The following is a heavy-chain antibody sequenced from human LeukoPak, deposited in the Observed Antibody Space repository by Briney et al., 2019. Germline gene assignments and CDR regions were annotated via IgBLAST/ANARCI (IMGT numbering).Heavy chain of an antibody. CDR3: ARDLYCTNGVCYSHRIDY. Sequence: SETLSLTCAVYGGSFSGYYWSWIRQPPGKGLEWIGEINHSGSTNYNPSLKSRVTISADTSKNQFSLKLSSVTAADTAVYYCARDLYCTNGVCYSHRIDYWGQGTLVTVSS. V-gene: IGHV4-34*01. CDR2: INHSGST. D-gene: IGHD2-8*01. J-gene: IGHJ4*02. CDR1: GGSFSGYY.